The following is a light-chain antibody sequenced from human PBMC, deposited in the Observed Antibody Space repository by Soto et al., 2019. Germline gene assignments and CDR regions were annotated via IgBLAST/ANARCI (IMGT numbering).Light chain of an antibody. CDR1: QSLLQSNGYNY. V-gene: IGKV2-28*01. J-gene: IGKJ1*01. CDR3: MQSQQSPPT. CDR2: FGS. Sequence: DVVMTQSPLSLPVTPGEPASISCSSSQSLLQSNGYNYLDWYLQKPGQSPQLLIYFGSYRDSGVPDRFSGSGSGRAFTLKIRRVEAEDVGVYYCMQSQQSPPTSGQATKVDI.